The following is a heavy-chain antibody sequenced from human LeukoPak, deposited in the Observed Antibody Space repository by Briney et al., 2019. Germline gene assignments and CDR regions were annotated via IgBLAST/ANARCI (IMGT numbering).Heavy chain of an antibody. CDR2: IHTSGST. D-gene: IGHD2-2*01. J-gene: IGHJ5*02. CDR1: GGSISSCSYY. CDR3: ARGSSTSFDP. V-gene: IGHV4-61*02. Sequence: SQTLSLTCTVSGGSISSCSYYWIWIRQPAGKGREWIGRIHTSGSTNYNPSLKSRVTISVDTYKNQFSLRLSSVAAADTAVYYCARGSSTSFDPWGQGTLVTVSS.